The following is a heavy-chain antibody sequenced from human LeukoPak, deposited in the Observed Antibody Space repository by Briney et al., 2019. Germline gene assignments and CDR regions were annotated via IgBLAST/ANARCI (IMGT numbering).Heavy chain of an antibody. CDR2: ISGSGRYT. CDR1: GFTFSSYA. J-gene: IGHJ4*02. V-gene: IGHV3-23*01. Sequence: GGSLRLSCAASGFTFSSYAMSWVRQAPGKGLEWVSAISGSGRYTYYADSVKGRFTISRDNSENTLYLQVNSVRAEDTAVYYCATPPGGLLWFGELRYWGQGTLVSVSS. D-gene: IGHD3-10*01. CDR3: ATPPGGLLWFGELRY.